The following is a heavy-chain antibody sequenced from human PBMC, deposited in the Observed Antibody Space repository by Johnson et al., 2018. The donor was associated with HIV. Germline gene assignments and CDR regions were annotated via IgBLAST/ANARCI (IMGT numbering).Heavy chain of an antibody. D-gene: IGHD1-1*01. CDR3: AKPSTESAFDI. V-gene: IGHV3-30-3*02. Sequence: QVQLVESGGGVVQPGRSLRLSCAASGFTFSSYAMHWVRQAPGKGLEWVAVISYDGSNKYYADSVKCRFTISRDNSKNTLYLQMNSLRAEDTAVYYCAKPSTESAFDIWGQGTMVTVSS. CDR2: ISYDGSNK. J-gene: IGHJ3*02. CDR1: GFTFSSYA.